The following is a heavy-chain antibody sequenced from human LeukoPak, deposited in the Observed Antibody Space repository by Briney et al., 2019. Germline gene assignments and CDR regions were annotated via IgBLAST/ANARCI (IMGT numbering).Heavy chain of an antibody. CDR2: ITGSGGHT. CDR3: ATIPLKGSEYFPH. Sequence: GGSLRLSCAASGFTFSTYGMSWVRQAPGKGLEWVSVITGSGGHTVYADSVKGRFTISRDNSNNTLYLQVNSLRAEDTAIYYCATIPLKGSEYFPHWGQGTLVTVSS. J-gene: IGHJ1*01. CDR1: GFTFSTYG. D-gene: IGHD2-2*02. V-gene: IGHV3-23*01.